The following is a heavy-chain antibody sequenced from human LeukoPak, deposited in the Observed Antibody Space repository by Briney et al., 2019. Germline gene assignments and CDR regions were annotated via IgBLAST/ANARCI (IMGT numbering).Heavy chain of an antibody. CDR2: IYYSGST. J-gene: IGHJ6*02. V-gene: IGHV4-31*03. CDR3: ARGYTYYYDSSGYYDVGYYYYGMDV. CDR1: GGSISSGGYY. Sequence: SQTLSLTCTVSGGSISSGGYYWSWIRQHPGKGLEWIGYIYYSGSTYYNPSLKSRVTISVDTSKNQFSLKLSSVTAADTAVYYCARGYTYYYDSSGYYDVGYYYYGMDVWGQGTTVTVSS. D-gene: IGHD3-22*01.